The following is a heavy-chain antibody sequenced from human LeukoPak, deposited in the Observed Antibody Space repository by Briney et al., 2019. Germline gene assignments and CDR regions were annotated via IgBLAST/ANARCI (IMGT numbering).Heavy chain of an antibody. J-gene: IGHJ4*02. CDR1: GYTFTGYY. CDR2: INAGNGNT. D-gene: IGHD6-13*01. V-gene: IGHV1-3*01. CDR3: ARVFNRIAAAWLAY. Sequence: ASVKVSCKASGYTFTGYYMHWVRQAPGQRLEWMGWINAGNGNTKYSQKFQGRVTITRDTSASTAYMELSSLRSEDTAVYYCARVFNRIAAAWLAYWGQGTLVTVSS.